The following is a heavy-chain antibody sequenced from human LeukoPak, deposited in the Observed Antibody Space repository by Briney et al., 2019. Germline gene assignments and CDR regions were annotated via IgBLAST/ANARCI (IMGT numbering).Heavy chain of an antibody. CDR1: GYTFTSYY. CDR2: INPSGGST. V-gene: IGHV1-46*01. Sequence: ASVKVSCKASGYTFTSYYMHWVRQAPGQGLEWMRIINPSGGSTSYAQKFQGRVTMTRDMSTSTVYMELSSLRSEDTAVYYCAREEGRTRSLHYWGQGTLVTVSS. J-gene: IGHJ4*02. CDR3: AREEGRTRSLHY.